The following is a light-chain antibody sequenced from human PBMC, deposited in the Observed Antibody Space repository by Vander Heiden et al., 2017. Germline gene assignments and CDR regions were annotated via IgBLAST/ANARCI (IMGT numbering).Light chain of an antibody. Sequence: EIVLTQSPGTLSLSPGERATLSCRASQSVTSSSLAWYQQKPGQAPRVLIYGTSSSATGIPDRFSGSGSGADFTLTISILEPEDFAVYYCQQDGSSPKTFGQGTKVEIK. V-gene: IGKV3-20*01. CDR1: QSVTSSS. CDR3: QQDGSSPKT. CDR2: GTS. J-gene: IGKJ1*01.